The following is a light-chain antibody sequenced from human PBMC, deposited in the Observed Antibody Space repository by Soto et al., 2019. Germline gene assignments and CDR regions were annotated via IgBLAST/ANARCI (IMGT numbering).Light chain of an antibody. V-gene: IGKV1-39*01. Sequence: DIQMTQSPSSLSASIGDRVTITCRASQRISTYLHWYQQKPGKAPKLLIYAASDVQSGVPSRFSGSGSGTDFTLTITSLQPEDLATYYCQQSYRTPTFGQGTKVEI. CDR2: AAS. CDR3: QQSYRTPT. CDR1: QRISTY. J-gene: IGKJ1*01.